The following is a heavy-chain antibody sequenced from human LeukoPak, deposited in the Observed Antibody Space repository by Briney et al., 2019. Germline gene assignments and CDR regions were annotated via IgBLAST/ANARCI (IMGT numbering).Heavy chain of an antibody. J-gene: IGHJ4*02. CDR3: AKGAMVRRVNYFDY. CDR1: GFTFDDYA. Sequence: QSGGSLRLSCAASGFTFDDYAMHWVRQAPGKGLEWVSGISWNSGSIGYADSVKGRFTISRDNAKNSLYLQMNSLRAEDTALYYCAKGAMVRRVNYFDYWGQGTLVTVSS. CDR2: ISWNSGSI. D-gene: IGHD3-10*01. V-gene: IGHV3-9*01.